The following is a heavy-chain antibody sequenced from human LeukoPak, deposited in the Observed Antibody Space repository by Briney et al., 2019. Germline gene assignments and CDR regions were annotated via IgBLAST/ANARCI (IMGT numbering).Heavy chain of an antibody. CDR1: GGSFSSYA. CDR2: MNPNSGNT. CDR3: ARGRLASDRDDY. D-gene: IGHD5-24*01. J-gene: IGHJ4*02. Sequence: ASVKVSCKASGGSFSSYAISWVRQATGQGLEWMGWMNPNSGNTGYAQKFQGRVTMTRNTSISTAYMELSSLRSEDTAVYYCARGRLASDRDDYWGQGTLVTVSS. V-gene: IGHV1-8*02.